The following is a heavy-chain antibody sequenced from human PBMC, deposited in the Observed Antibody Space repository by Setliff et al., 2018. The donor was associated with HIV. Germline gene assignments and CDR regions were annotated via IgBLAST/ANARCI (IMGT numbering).Heavy chain of an antibody. J-gene: IGHJ3*02. V-gene: IGHV4-34*01. D-gene: IGHD3-22*01. CDR3: SREDTTGYYSLSAFDI. CDR2: ITHSGRT. CDR1: GGSFTNYF. Sequence: SETLSLTCAVYGGSFTNYFWSWLRQSPEKGLEWIGEITHSGRTKYNPSLKSRVTMSVDTSKNQFSLQLKSVTAADTAVYYCSREDTTGYYSLSAFDIWGQGTLVTVSS.